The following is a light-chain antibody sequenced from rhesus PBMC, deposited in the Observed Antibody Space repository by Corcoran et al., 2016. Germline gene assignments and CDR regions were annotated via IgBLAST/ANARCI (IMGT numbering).Light chain of an antibody. V-gene: IGLV2-13*03. J-gene: IGLJ1*01. Sequence: QAAPTQSPSVPGSPGQSVTISCTGTSSDIGGYNRVSWYQQHPGKAPKLMIYEVSKRPSGVSDRFSGSKSGNTASLTISGLQAEDEADYYCSSYASSSTFIFGAGTRLTVL. CDR2: EVS. CDR1: SSDIGGYNR. CDR3: SSYASSSTFI.